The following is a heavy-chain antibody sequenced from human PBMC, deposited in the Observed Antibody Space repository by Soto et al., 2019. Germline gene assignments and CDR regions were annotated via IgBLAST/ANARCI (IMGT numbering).Heavy chain of an antibody. Sequence: LRLSCVASGFTVSTNYLSWVRQVPGKGLEWVSVLHGSGSTSYADSVKGRFTISRDNARNTFYLQMNSLRVEDTAVYYCARKPPAAIQGWAYGMDVWGQGTTVTVSS. CDR2: LHGSGST. CDR3: ARKPPAAIQGWAYGMDV. CDR1: GFTVSTNY. V-gene: IGHV3-53*01. J-gene: IGHJ6*02. D-gene: IGHD2-2*01.